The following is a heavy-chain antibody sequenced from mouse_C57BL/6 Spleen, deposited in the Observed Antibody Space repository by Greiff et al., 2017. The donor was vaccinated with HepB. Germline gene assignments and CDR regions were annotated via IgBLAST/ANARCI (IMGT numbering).Heavy chain of an antibody. D-gene: IGHD1-1*01. CDR2: IYPGDGDT. CDR1: GYAFSSSW. Sequence: QVQLKESGPELVKPGASVKISCKASGYAFSSSWMNWVKQRPGKGLEWIGRIYPGDGDTNYNGKFKGKATLTADKSSSTAYMQLSSLTSEDSAVYFCAREGVYCYGSSSFAYWGQGTLVTVSA. J-gene: IGHJ3*01. V-gene: IGHV1-82*01. CDR3: AREGVYCYGSSSFAY.